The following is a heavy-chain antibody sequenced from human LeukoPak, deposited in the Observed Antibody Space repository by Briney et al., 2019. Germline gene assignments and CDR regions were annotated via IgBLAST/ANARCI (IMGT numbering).Heavy chain of an antibody. CDR3: ARGNLDLRAFDI. V-gene: IGHV3-9*01. D-gene: IGHD3-3*01. J-gene: IGHJ3*02. CDR1: GFTFDDYA. CDR2: ISWNSGSI. Sequence: PGRSLRLSCATSGFTFDDYAMYWVRQDPGKGLEWVSGISWNSGSIVYAVSVKGRFTIFRDNAKNSLYLQMNSLRVEDTALYYCARGNLDLRAFDIWGQGTMVTVSS.